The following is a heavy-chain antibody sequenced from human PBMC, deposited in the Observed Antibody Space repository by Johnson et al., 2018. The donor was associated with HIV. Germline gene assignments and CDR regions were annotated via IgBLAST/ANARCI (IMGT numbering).Heavy chain of an antibody. CDR1: GFTFTTYA. CDR2: ISYDGSNK. J-gene: IGHJ3*02. CDR3: AKDIASGYTNGGTLDI. Sequence: QVLLVESGGGLVQPGGSLRLSCAASGFTFTTYAMHWVRQAPGKGLELVAVISYDGSNKYYADSVKGRFTISRDNSKNSLYLQMNSLRPEDTGLYYCAKDIASGYTNGGTLDIWGQGTMVTVSS. D-gene: IGHD6-19*01. V-gene: IGHV3-30*04.